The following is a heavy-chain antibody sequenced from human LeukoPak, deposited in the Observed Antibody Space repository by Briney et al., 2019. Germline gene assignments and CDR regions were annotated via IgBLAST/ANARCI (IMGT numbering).Heavy chain of an antibody. J-gene: IGHJ3*02. D-gene: IGHD2-15*01. CDR1: GGTFSSYA. CDR2: IIPIFGTA. Sequence: SVKVSCKASGGTFSSYATSWVRQAPGQGLEWMGRIIPIFGTANYAQKFQGRVTITTDESTSTAYMELSSLRSEDTAVYYCARDSDGRYCSGGSCADAFDIWGQGTMVTVSS. CDR3: ARDSDGRYCSGGSCADAFDI. V-gene: IGHV1-69*05.